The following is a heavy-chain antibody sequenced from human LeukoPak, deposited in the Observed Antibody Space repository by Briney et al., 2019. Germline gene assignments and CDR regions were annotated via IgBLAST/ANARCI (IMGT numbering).Heavy chain of an antibody. V-gene: IGHV4-4*07. CDR1: GGSISSYY. CDR3: ASSAAGTDFYYMDV. Sequence: SETLSLTYTVYGGSISSYYWSWIRQPAGKGLEWIGRIYTSGSTNYNPSLKSRVTMSVDTSKNQFSLKLSSVTAADTAVYYCASSAAGTDFYYMDVWGKGTTVTVSS. D-gene: IGHD6-13*01. J-gene: IGHJ6*03. CDR2: IYTSGST.